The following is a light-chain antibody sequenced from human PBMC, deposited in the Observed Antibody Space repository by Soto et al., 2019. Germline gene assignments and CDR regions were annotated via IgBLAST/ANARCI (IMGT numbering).Light chain of an antibody. CDR2: QVS. J-gene: IGLJ2*01. Sequence: QSALTQPPSVSGSPGQSVTISCTGTSSDIGSYSRVSWYQQPPGTAPKLMIYQVSNRPPGVPDRFSGSKSGNTASLTISGLQAEDEADYYCSSYSSSSTLVVFGGGTKLTVL. CDR3: SSYSSSSTLVV. V-gene: IGLV2-18*02. CDR1: SSDIGSYSR.